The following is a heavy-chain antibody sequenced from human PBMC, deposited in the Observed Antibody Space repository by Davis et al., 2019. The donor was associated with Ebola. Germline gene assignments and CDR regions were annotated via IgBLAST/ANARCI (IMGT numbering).Heavy chain of an antibody. J-gene: IGHJ4*02. CDR1: GYSFTSYW. CDR2: IYPGDSDT. Sequence: GESLKISCKGSGYSFTSYWISWVRQMPGKGLEWMGIIYPGDSDTRYSPSFQGQVTISADKFISTAYLQWSSLKASDTAMYYCARLRGGSGSNYYFDYWGQGTLVTVSS. CDR3: ARLRGGSGSNYYFDY. D-gene: IGHD1-26*01. V-gene: IGHV5-51*01.